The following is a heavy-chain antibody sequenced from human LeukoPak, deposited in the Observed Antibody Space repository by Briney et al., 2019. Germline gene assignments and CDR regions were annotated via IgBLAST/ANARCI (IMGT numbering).Heavy chain of an antibody. CDR3: TKASATVWPNYFDS. CDR2: ISGSGGGT. D-gene: IGHD6-25*01. V-gene: IGHV3-23*01. CDR1: GFTFSSYA. Sequence: GSLRLSCAASGFTFSSYAMSWVRHTSGKGLQWLSAISGSGGGTNYADSVKGRFTISRDNSKNILYLQMNSLGAEDTAIYYCTKASATVWPNYFDSWGQGTLVTVSS. J-gene: IGHJ4*02.